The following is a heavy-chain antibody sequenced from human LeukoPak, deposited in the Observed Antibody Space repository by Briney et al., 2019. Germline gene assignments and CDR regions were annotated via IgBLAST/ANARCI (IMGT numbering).Heavy chain of an antibody. D-gene: IGHD2-2*02. J-gene: IGHJ4*02. V-gene: IGHV3-15*01. CDR2: IKSKSERGTT. CDR1: GFTFSNGW. CDR3: TSNLYCSTSSCYTLDN. Sequence: GGSLRLSCAASGFTFSNGWMSWVRQAPGKGLEWVGRIKSKSERGTTDYAAPVKGRFTISRDGSTNTVYLHMNSLKAEDTAVYFCTSNLYCSTSSCYTLDNWGQGTLVAVSP.